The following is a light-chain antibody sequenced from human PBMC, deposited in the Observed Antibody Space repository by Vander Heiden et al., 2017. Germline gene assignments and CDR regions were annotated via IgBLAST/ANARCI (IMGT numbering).Light chain of an antibody. CDR1: QGISNY. Sequence: DIQMTQSPSSLSASVGDRVTITCRASQGISNYLAWYQQKPGKVPKLLIYAASTLQSGVPSRFSGSGSGTDFTLTISSLQPEDVATYYWQKYNSASTFGGGTKVEIK. CDR3: QKYNSAST. CDR2: AAS. V-gene: IGKV1-27*01. J-gene: IGKJ4*01.